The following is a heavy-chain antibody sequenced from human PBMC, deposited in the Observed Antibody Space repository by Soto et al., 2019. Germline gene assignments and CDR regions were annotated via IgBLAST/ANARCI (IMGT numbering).Heavy chain of an antibody. V-gene: IGHV4-31*03. CDR1: GGSLSSGGYY. CDR3: ATEIPPTPGYFDY. CDR2: IYYSGST. D-gene: IGHD2-2*02. J-gene: IGHJ4*02. Sequence: PSETLSVTCTVSGGSLSSGGYYWSWLRQHPGKGLEWIGYIYYSGSTYYNPSLKSRVTISVDTSKNQFSLKLSSVTAADTAVYYCATEIPPTPGYFDYWGQGTLVTVSS.